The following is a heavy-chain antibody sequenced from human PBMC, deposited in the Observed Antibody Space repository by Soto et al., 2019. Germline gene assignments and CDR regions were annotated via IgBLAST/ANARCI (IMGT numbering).Heavy chain of an antibody. D-gene: IGHD6-6*01. CDR1: GYTFTGYY. V-gene: IGHV1-2*04. CDR2: INPNSGGT. J-gene: IGHJ6*02. CDR3: ARDRQLVRAYYYYYGMDV. Sequence: ASVKVFCKASGYTFTGYYMHWVRQAPGQGLEWMGWINPNSGGTNYAQKFQGWVTMTRDTSISTAYMELSRLRSDDTAVYYCARDRQLVRAYYYYYGMDVWGQGTTVTVSS.